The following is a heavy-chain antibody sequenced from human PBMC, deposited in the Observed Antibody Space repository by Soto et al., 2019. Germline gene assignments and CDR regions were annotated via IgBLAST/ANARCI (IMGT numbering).Heavy chain of an antibody. V-gene: IGHV5-10-1*01. D-gene: IGHD2-15*01. Sequence: GESLKISCKASGYKFTTFWLNWVRQTPGKGLEWLGRIDPTDSFTNYSPPFEGHVTISVDRSISTAYLQWNSLQASDTAIYYCARQASGGSRDALDVWGQGTTVTVSS. CDR2: IDPTDSFT. CDR3: ARQASGGSRDALDV. J-gene: IGHJ3*01. CDR1: GYKFTTFW.